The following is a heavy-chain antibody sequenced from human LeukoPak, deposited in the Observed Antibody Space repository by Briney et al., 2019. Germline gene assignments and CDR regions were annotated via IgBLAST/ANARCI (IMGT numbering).Heavy chain of an antibody. CDR2: IYYSGST. Sequence: SETLSLTCTVSGGSVSSGDYYWSWIRQHPGKGLEWIGYIYYSGSTNYNPSLKSRVTISVDTSKNQFSLKLSSVTAADTAVYYCARAPTTTYYDILTGYFSDAFDIWGQGTMVTVSS. J-gene: IGHJ3*02. CDR3: ARAPTTTYYDILTGYFSDAFDI. CDR1: GGSVSSGDYY. D-gene: IGHD3-9*01. V-gene: IGHV4-61*08.